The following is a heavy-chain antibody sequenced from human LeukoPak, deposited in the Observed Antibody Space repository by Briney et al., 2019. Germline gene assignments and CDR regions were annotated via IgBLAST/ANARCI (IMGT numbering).Heavy chain of an antibody. J-gene: IGHJ4*02. CDR1: GYTFSSCG. V-gene: IGHV1-18*01. D-gene: IGHD1-1*01. CDR3: ARRQGTTLNFDY. Sequence: EASVKVSCKASGYTFSSCGFSWVRQAPGQGLEWMGWINAYNGNTNYAQNLQGRVTMTTDTSTSTAYMELGSLRSDDTAVYYCARRQGTTLNFDYWGQGTLVTVSS. CDR2: INAYNGNT.